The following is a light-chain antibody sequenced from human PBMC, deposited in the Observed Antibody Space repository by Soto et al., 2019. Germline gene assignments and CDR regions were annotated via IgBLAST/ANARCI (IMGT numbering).Light chain of an antibody. J-gene: IGLJ1*01. CDR3: SSYTSSSTLG. V-gene: IGLV2-14*01. CDR2: EVS. CDR1: TSDVGGYIS. Sequence: QSALTQPASVSGSPGQSVTISCTGTTSDVGGYISVSWYQQHPGKAPKLMIYEVSNRPSGVSNRFSGSKSGNTASLTISGLQAEDEADYYCSSYTSSSTLGFGTGTKLTVL.